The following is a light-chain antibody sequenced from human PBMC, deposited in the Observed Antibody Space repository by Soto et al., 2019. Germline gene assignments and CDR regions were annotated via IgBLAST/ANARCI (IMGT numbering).Light chain of an antibody. J-gene: IGLJ1*01. CDR2: DVT. CDR3: SSYTSSSTPYV. Sequence: QSVLTQPASVSGSPGQSITISCTGSSSDIGAYDYVSWYQQRPVKAPTLMIFDVTNRPSGVSDRFSGSKSGNTASLTVSGLQTEDEADYYCSSYTSSSTPYVFGTGTRSPS. V-gene: IGLV2-14*01. CDR1: SSDIGAYDY.